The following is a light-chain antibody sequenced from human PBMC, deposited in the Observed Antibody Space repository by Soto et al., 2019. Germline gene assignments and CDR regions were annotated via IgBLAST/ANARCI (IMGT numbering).Light chain of an antibody. CDR1: QSISSW. J-gene: IGKJ2*01. CDR3: QQYNSYSYP. V-gene: IGKV1-5*01. Sequence: DIQMTQSPSTLSASVGDRVTITCRASQSISSWLAWYQQKPGKAPKLLIYDASSLESGVPSRFRGSGSRTEFTLTISSLQPDDFATYYCQQYNSYSYPFGQGTKLEIK. CDR2: DAS.